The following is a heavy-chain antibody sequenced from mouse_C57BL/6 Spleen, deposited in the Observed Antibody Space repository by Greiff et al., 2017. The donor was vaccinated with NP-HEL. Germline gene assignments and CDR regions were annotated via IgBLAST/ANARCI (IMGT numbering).Heavy chain of an antibody. CDR3: ARRDYYGSSYDAMDY. CDR2: IDPSDSYT. CDR1: GYTFTSYW. D-gene: IGHD1-1*01. Sequence: QVQLQQPGAELVKPGASVKLSCKASGYTFTSYWMQWVKQRPGQGLEWIGEIDPSDSYTNYNQQFKGKATLTVDTSSSTAYMKLSSLTSEDAAVYYCARRDYYGSSYDAMDYWGQGTSVTVSS. V-gene: IGHV1-50*01. J-gene: IGHJ4*01.